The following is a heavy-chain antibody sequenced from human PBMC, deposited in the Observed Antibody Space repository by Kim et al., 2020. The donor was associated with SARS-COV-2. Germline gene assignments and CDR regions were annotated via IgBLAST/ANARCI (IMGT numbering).Heavy chain of an antibody. CDR1: GFIFHEYS. CDR3: AKEKSRIWDF. J-gene: IGHJ4*02. V-gene: IGHV3-43*01. CDR2: ITWDGGST. Sequence: GGSLRLSCAASGFIFHEYSMHWVRQAPGKDLEWVALITWDGGSTFYADSVKGRFTISRANSENSLHMQMNSLTIEDSALYYCAKEKSRIWDFWGQGTLVT. D-gene: IGHD3-16*01.